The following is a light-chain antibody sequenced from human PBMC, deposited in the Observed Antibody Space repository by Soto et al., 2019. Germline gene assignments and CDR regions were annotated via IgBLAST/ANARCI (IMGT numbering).Light chain of an antibody. Sequence: QSALTQPASVSGSPGQSITISCTGTSSDVGGYNYVSWYQQHPGKVPKLMIYDVSNRPSGVSIRFSGSKSGNTASLTISGLQTDDEADYYCSSYTSTSTRAFGGGTKLTVL. CDR2: DVS. CDR3: SSYTSTSTRA. V-gene: IGLV2-14*03. CDR1: SSDVGGYNY. J-gene: IGLJ2*01.